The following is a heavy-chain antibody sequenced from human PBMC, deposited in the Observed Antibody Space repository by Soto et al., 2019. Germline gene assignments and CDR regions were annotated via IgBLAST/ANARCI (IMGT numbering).Heavy chain of an antibody. CDR2: ISGSGDDT. CDR3: AKSSGWLHILVDY. CDR1: GFTFSNYA. V-gene: IGHV3-23*01. D-gene: IGHD5-12*01. Sequence: GGSLRLSCAASGFTFSNYAMSWVRQAPGRGLKWVSAISGSGDDTYYADSVKGRFTISRDNSKNTLYLQMNSLKAEDTAVYYCAKSSGWLHILVDYWGQGTLVTVSS. J-gene: IGHJ4*02.